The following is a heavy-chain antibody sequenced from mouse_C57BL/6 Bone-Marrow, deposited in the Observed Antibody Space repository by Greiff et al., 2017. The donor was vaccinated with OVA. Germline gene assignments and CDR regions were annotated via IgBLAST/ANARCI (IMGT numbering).Heavy chain of an antibody. J-gene: IGHJ2*01. Sequence: EVMLVESGGGLVKPGGSLKLSCAASGFTFSSYAMSWVRQTPEKRLEWVATISDGGSYTYYPDNVYGRFTISRDNAKNNLDLQMSHLKSEDTAMYYCARVSYYGSSYNNWGKGTTLTVSS. CDR3: ARVSYYGSSYNN. D-gene: IGHD1-1*01. CDR2: ISDGGSYT. V-gene: IGHV5-4*03. CDR1: GFTFSSYA.